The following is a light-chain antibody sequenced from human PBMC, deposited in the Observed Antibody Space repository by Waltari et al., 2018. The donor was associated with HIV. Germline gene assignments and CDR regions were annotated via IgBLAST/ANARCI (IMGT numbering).Light chain of an antibody. CDR3: QSADSSGRWV. Sequence: SYELTQPPSVSVSPGQTARITCSGDALPKQYASWYQQKPGQAPVLVIYKDSERPSGIPERFSGSSSGTTVTLTISGVQAEDEADYYCQSADSSGRWVFGGGTKLTVL. J-gene: IGLJ3*02. CDR2: KDS. CDR1: ALPKQY. V-gene: IGLV3-25*03.